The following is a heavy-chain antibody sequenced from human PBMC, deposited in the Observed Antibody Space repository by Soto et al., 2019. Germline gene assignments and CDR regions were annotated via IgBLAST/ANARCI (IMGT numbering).Heavy chain of an antibody. D-gene: IGHD3-16*01. CDR2: IYWDDDK. CDR1: GFSLTTSGVG. Sequence: QITLKESGPTLVKSTQTLTLTCTFSGFSLTTSGVGVGWIRQPPGKALEWLALIYWDDDKRYSPSLKSRLTITKDTSKNQVVLMMTNMDPVDTATYYCAHILGEDWFEPWGQGTLVTVSS. J-gene: IGHJ5*02. V-gene: IGHV2-5*02. CDR3: AHILGEDWFEP.